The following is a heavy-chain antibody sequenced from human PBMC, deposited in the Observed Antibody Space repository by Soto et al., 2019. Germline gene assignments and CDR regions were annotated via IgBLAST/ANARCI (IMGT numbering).Heavy chain of an antibody. D-gene: IGHD2-21*02. J-gene: IGHJ6*02. CDR3: ARADRTLVTSYSLDV. V-gene: IGHV4-34*01. CDR1: GGSFSGYY. CDR2: INHSGTI. Sequence: SETLSLTCAVYGGSFSGYYWTWIRQPPGKGLEWIGEINHSGTINFNPSLKSRLTISLDTSKKHFSLKLSSVTDADTAAYYCARADRTLVTSYSLDVWGQGTTVTAP.